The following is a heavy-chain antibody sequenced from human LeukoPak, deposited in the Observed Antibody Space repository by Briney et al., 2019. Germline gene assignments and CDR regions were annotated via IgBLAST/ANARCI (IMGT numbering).Heavy chain of an antibody. J-gene: IGHJ6*03. D-gene: IGHD3-3*01. CDR2: IYYSGST. CDR3: ARPGRSGAGTNHMDV. CDR1: GGSISSSNYY. Sequence: SETLSLTCTVSGGSISSSNYYWGWIRQPPGKGLEWIGSIYYSGSTFYNPPLNSRVTISVDTSNNQFSLRLNSVTAADTAVYYCARPGRSGAGTNHMDVWGKGTTVTVSS. V-gene: IGHV4-39*01.